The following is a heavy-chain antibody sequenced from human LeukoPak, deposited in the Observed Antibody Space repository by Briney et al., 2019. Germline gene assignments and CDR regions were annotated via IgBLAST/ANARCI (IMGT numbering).Heavy chain of an antibody. Sequence: SETLSLTCAVYGGSFSGYYWSWIRQPPGKGLEWIGEINHSGSTYYNPSLKSRVTISVDTSKNQFSLKLSSVTAADTAVYYCARGRSYYDVFDYWGQGTLVTVSS. V-gene: IGHV4-34*01. J-gene: IGHJ4*02. CDR1: GGSFSGYY. CDR2: INHSGST. CDR3: ARGRSYYDVFDY. D-gene: IGHD3-22*01.